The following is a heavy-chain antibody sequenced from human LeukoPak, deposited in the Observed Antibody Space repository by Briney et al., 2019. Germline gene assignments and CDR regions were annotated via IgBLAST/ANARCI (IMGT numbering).Heavy chain of an antibody. J-gene: IGHJ4*03. D-gene: IGHD3-22*01. CDR1: GYTLTELS. V-gene: IGHV1-24*01. Sequence: ASVPVPRKVCGYTLTELSIHWVRQAPGKGLEWMGGFDPEDGETIYAQTFQGRVTMTEDTSTDTAYMELSSLRSEDTAVYYCAREYYYDSSGYHYFDYWGQGTMVTVSS. CDR2: FDPEDGET. CDR3: AREYYYDSSGYHYFDY.